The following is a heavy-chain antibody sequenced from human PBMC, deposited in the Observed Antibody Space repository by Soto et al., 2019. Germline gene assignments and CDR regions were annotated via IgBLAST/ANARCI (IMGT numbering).Heavy chain of an antibody. CDR1: GFTFSSYD. CDR2: ISYDGSNK. D-gene: IGHD1-26*01. J-gene: IGHJ4*02. Sequence: QVQLVESGGGVVQPGRSLRLSCAASGFTFSSYDMHWVRQAPGKGLEWVAIISYDGSNKYYADSVKGRFTISRDNSKNTLYLQMNSLRAGDTAVYYCSKGSYSGTYSDFDYWGQGTLVTVSS. CDR3: SKGSYSGTYSDFDY. V-gene: IGHV3-30*18.